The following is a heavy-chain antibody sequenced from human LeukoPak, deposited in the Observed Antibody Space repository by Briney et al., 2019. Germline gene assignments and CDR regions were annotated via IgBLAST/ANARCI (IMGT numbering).Heavy chain of an antibody. Sequence: SETLSLTCAVYGGSFSGYYWSWIRQPPGKGLEWIGEINHSGSTNYNPSLKSRVTISVDTSKNQFSLKLSSVTATDTAVYYCAGSGYSGYDLNYWGQGTLVTVSS. V-gene: IGHV4-34*01. CDR2: INHSGST. CDR1: GGSFSGYY. D-gene: IGHD5-12*01. J-gene: IGHJ4*02. CDR3: AGSGYSGYDLNY.